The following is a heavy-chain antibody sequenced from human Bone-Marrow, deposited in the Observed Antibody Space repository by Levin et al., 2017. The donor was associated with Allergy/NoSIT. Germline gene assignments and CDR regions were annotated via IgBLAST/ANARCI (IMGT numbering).Heavy chain of an antibody. V-gene: IGHV3-30*18. D-gene: IGHD2-21*02. CDR3: AKDSWTVYCGGDCYLPDY. CDR2: ISYDGSNK. CDR1: GFTFSSYG. Sequence: SCAASGFTFSSYGMHWVRQAPGKGLEWVAVISYDGSNKYYADSVKGRFTISRDNSKNTLYLQMNSLRAEDTAVYYCAKDSWTVYCGGDCYLPDYWGQGTLVTVSS. J-gene: IGHJ4*02.